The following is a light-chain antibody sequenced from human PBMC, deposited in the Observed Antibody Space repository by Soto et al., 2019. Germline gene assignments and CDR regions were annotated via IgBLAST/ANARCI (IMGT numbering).Light chain of an antibody. J-gene: IGLJ2*01. V-gene: IGLV2-14*03. CDR2: DVT. Sequence: QSALTQPASVSGSPGQSITISCTGTSSDVGGYNYVYWYQHHPGKAPKLMIYDVTDRPSGISFRFSGSKSGNTASLTISRLQAEDEADYYCSSYTSSNTVLFGAGTQLTVL. CDR3: SSYTSSNTVL. CDR1: SSDVGGYNY.